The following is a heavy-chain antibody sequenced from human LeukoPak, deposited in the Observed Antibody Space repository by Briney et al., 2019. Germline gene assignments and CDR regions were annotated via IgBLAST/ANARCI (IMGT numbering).Heavy chain of an antibody. D-gene: IGHD1-14*01. V-gene: IGHV4-59*01. CDR1: GASMTSDY. Sequence: SETLSLTCTVSGASMTSDYWSWIRQPPGKGLEWIGYVYHRGTTHYSPSLESRVTISMDTSKNQFSLKLRSVTAADTAVYYCARGSPVGNSWGQGTLVTVSS. CDR2: VYHRGTT. CDR3: ARGSPVGNS. J-gene: IGHJ4*02.